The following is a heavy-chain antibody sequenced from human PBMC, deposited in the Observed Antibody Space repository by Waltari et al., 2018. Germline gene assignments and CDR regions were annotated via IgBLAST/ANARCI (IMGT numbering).Heavy chain of an antibody. D-gene: IGHD6-13*01. V-gene: IGHV3-74*01. CDR2: SNREGSDK. CDR3: ARMARKTYSSPVAGRDYYYGMDV. CDR1: GFTFSRYW. Sequence: EEQLVESGGGLIQPGESLRVSCAVSGFTFSRYWMNWVRQGPGKGLVWWGQRSNREGSDKSYAEAVKGRFTISRDNAKNTVDLQMKSLRVEDTAVYYCARMARKTYSSPVAGRDYYYGMDVWGLGTTVTVSS. J-gene: IGHJ6*02.